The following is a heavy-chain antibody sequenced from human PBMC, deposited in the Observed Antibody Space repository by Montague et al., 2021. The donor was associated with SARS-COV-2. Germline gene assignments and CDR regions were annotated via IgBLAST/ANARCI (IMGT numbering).Heavy chain of an antibody. CDR3: ARATAGSYYYGMDV. V-gene: IGHV3-30*04. CDR2: ISYDGSNK. J-gene: IGHJ6*02. D-gene: IGHD4-17*01. CDR1: GFTFSSYA. Sequence: SLRLSCAASGFTFSSYAMHWVRQAPGKGLEWVAVISYDGSNKYYADSVKGRFTISRDNSKNTLYLQMNSLRAEDTAVYYCARATAGSYYYGMDVWGQGTTVTVS.